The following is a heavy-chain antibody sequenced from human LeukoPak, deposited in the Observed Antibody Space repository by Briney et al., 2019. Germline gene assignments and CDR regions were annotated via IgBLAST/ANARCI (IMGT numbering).Heavy chain of an antibody. CDR1: GFTFSSYA. CDR3: TSRIVGARRYFDY. J-gene: IGHJ4*02. D-gene: IGHD1-26*01. V-gene: IGHV3-30-3*01. Sequence: GGSLRLSCAASGFTFSSYAMYWVRQAPGKGLEWVAVISYDGSNKYYADSVKGRFTISRDNPKNTLYLQMNSLKTEDTAVYYCTSRIVGARRYFDYWGQGTLVTVSS. CDR2: ISYDGSNK.